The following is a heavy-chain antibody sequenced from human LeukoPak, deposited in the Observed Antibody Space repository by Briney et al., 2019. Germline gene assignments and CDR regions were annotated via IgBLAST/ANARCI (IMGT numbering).Heavy chain of an antibody. D-gene: IGHD1-1*01. Sequence: TSDTLSLTCDVSGGSVTSTDWWTWVRQSPGKGLEWIGEVYHNGTPNYNPSLKSRVTISADTFKNHFSLKLTSVTAADTAVYYCATAPILRGEAGEQYKYGMDVWGQGTTVIVSS. V-gene: IGHV4/OR15-8*01. CDR3: ATAPILRGEAGEQYKYGMDV. J-gene: IGHJ6*02. CDR2: VYHNGTP. CDR1: GGSVTSTDW.